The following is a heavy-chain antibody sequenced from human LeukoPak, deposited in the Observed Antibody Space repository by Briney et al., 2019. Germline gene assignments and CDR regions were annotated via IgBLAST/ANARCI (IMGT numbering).Heavy chain of an antibody. J-gene: IGHJ4*02. Sequence: PGRSLRLSCAVSGFTFSSFAMHWVRQAPGKGLDWVAVISYDGSNKYHADSVKGRFTISRDNSKNTLYLQMNSLRAEDTAVYYCATPVKCGSGSYCPLDYWGQGTLVTVSS. D-gene: IGHD3-10*01. CDR2: ISYDGSNK. CDR1: GFTFSSFA. CDR3: ATPVKCGSGSYCPLDY. V-gene: IGHV3-30-3*02.